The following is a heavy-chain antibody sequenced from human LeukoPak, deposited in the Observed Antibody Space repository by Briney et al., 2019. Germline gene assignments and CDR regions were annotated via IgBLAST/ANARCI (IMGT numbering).Heavy chain of an antibody. CDR1: GGTFSSYA. J-gene: IGHJ4*02. V-gene: IGHV1-69*13. Sequence: SVKVSCKASGGTFSSYAISWVRQAPGQGLEWMEGIIPIFGTANYAQKFQGRVTITADESTSTAYMELSSLRSEDAAVYYCARPRYNWNYVFDYWGQGTLVTVSS. D-gene: IGHD1-7*01. CDR3: ARPRYNWNYVFDY. CDR2: IIPIFGTA.